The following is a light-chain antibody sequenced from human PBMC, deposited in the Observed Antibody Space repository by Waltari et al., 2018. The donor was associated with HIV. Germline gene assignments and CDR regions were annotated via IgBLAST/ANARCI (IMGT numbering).Light chain of an antibody. V-gene: IGLV6-57*04. CDR3: QSYYLTNVV. CDR2: EDN. Sequence: NFMLTQPHSVSESPGKTVTISCTRSSGNIASYYVQWYQQRPDSAPTTVIYEDNKRPPGVPDRFSGSIDSSSNSASLTISGLKTEDEADYYCQSYYLTNVVFGGGTKLTVL. J-gene: IGLJ2*01. CDR1: SGNIASYY.